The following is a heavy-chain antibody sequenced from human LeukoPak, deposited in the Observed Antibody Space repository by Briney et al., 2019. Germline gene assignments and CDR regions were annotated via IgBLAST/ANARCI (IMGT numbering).Heavy chain of an antibody. V-gene: IGHV3-23*01. CDR3: AKGIWSGYRWYFDY. J-gene: IGHJ4*02. Sequence: GGSLRLSCAASGFTFSSYAMSWVRQAPGKGLKWISAISASGGSTYYADSVKGRFTISRDNSKNTLYLQMNSLRAEDTAVYYCAKGIWSGYRWYFDYWGQGTLVTVSS. D-gene: IGHD3-3*01. CDR1: GFTFSSYA. CDR2: ISASGGST.